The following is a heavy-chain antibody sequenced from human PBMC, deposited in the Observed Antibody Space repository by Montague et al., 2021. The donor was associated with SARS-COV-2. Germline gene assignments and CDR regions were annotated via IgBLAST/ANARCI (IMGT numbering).Heavy chain of an antibody. CDR1: GGSISSYY. V-gene: IGHV4-59*01. D-gene: IGHD3-16*01. Sequence: SETLSLTCTVSGGSISSYYWSWIRQPPGKGLEWIGDIYYSESTNYNPSLKSRVTISVDTSKNQFSLKLSSVTAADTAVYYCARGGDMHCLDPWGQGTLVTVSS. J-gene: IGHJ5*02. CDR3: ARGGDMHCLDP. CDR2: IYYSEST.